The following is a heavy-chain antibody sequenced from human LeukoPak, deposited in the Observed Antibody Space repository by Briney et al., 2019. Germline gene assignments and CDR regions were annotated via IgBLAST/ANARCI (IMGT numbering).Heavy chain of an antibody. Sequence: GASVKVSCKASGYTFTSYYMHWVRQAPGQGLEWMGIINPTGGITRYSQRFQGRVTMTRDTSTSTVYMELSSLRSEDTAVYYCARSRLTGAFDYWGQGTLVTVSS. CDR2: INPTGGIT. J-gene: IGHJ4*02. CDR1: GYTFTSYY. CDR3: ARSRLTGAFDY. V-gene: IGHV1-46*01. D-gene: IGHD7-27*01.